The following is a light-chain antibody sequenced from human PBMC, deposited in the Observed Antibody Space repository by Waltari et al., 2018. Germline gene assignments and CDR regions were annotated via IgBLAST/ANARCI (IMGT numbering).Light chain of an antibody. CDR2: VNSDGSH. V-gene: IGLV4-69*01. CDR1: SGHSSNV. Sequence: QLVVTQSPSASAPLGASVKLTCTLSSGHSSNVIAWLPQRPEKGPRYLMKVNSDGSHSKGDEIPDRFSGSSSGAERYLTISGLQSDDEADYYCETGGHGTWVFGGGTKLTVL. J-gene: IGLJ3*02. CDR3: ETGGHGTWV.